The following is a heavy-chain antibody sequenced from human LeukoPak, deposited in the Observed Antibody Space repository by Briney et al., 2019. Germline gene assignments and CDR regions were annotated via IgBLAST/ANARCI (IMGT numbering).Heavy chain of an antibody. V-gene: IGHV5-51*01. Sequence: GESLKISCKGSGYSFTSYWIGWARQMPGKGLEWMGIIYPGDSDTRYSPSFQGQVTISADKSISTAYLQWSSLKASGTAMYYCARLHYYDSSGYYNWGSIIDYWGQGTLVTVSS. CDR3: ARLHYYDSSGYYNWGSIIDY. D-gene: IGHD3-22*01. CDR1: GYSFTSYW. CDR2: IYPGDSDT. J-gene: IGHJ4*02.